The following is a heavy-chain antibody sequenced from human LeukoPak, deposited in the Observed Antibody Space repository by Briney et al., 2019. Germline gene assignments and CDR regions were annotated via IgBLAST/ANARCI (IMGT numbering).Heavy chain of an antibody. D-gene: IGHD1-26*01. CDR2: SNPNSGGT. J-gene: IGHJ3*02. CDR1: GYTFTGYY. Sequence: ASVKVSCKPSGYTFTGYYMHWVRKAPGQGLEWMGGSNPNSGGTNYAQKFQGRVTMTRDTSISTAYMELSRLRSDDTAVYYCARDRGSYFSDAFDIWGQGTMVTVSS. CDR3: ARDRGSYFSDAFDI. V-gene: IGHV1-2*02.